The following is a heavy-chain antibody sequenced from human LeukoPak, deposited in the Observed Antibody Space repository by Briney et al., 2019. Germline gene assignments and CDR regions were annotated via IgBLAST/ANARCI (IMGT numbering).Heavy chain of an antibody. CDR2: INPNSGGT. J-gene: IGHJ4*02. CDR1: GYTFTGYY. D-gene: IGHD6-19*01. Sequence: GASVKVSCKASGYTFTGYYMRWARQAPGQGLEWMGRINPNSGGTNYAQKFQGRVTMTRDTSISTAYMELSRLRSDDTAVYYCARDPSTHVAGTFDPSYWGQGTLVTVSS. CDR3: ARDPSTHVAGTFDPSY. V-gene: IGHV1-2*06.